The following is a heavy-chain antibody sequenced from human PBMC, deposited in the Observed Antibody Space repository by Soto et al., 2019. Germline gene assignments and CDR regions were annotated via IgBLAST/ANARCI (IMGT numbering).Heavy chain of an antibody. CDR2: IIPIFGTA. CDR1: GGTFSSYA. D-gene: IGHD3-22*01. J-gene: IGHJ5*02. Sequence: QVQLVQSVAEVKKPGSSVKVSCKASGGTFSSYAITWVRQAPGQGLEWMGGIIPIFGTANYAQKFQGRVTITADESTSTAYMELSSLISEDTAVYYCARDRGPSSGYYPYWFDPWGQGTLVTVSS. V-gene: IGHV1-69*12. CDR3: ARDRGPSSGYYPYWFDP.